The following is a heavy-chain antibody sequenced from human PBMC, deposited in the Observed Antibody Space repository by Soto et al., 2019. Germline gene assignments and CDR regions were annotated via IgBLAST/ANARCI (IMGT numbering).Heavy chain of an antibody. CDR2: INHSGST. V-gene: IGHV4-34*01. D-gene: IGHD2-21*02. CDR1: GGSFSGYY. J-gene: IGHJ6*02. CDR3: ARGPVGGGNSPPYYYYGMDV. Sequence: LSLTCAVYGGSFSGYYWSWIRQPPGKGLEWIGEINHSGSTNYNPSLKSRVTISVDTSKNQFSLKLSSVTAADTAVYYCARGPVGGGNSPPYYYYGMDVWGQGTTVTVSS.